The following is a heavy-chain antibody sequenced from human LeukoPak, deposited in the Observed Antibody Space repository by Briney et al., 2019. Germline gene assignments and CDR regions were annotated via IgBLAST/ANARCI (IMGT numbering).Heavy chain of an antibody. V-gene: IGHV4-34*01. J-gene: IGHJ6*01. Sequence: SETLSLTCAVYGASFTGYYWSWFRQPPGKGLEWIGEINHSGGTNYNPSPKSRVTISLDTSNNQFSLKLSSVTAADTAVYCCARLLPLQGGDVWGQGTTVTVSS. CDR2: INHSGGT. D-gene: IGHD3-16*01. CDR3: ARLLPLQGGDV. CDR1: GASFTGYY.